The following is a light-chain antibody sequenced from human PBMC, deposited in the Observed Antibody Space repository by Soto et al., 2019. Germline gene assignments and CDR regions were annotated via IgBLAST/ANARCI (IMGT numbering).Light chain of an antibody. Sequence: ETVLTQSPATLSLSPGERAALFFRASRSISTYLAWYQQKPGQAPRLLIYEALNRATGIPARFSGSGSGTDFTLTISRLEPEDFAVYYCQQRNNSPLTFGGGTKVDIK. V-gene: IGKV3-11*01. CDR3: QQRNNSPLT. CDR1: RSISTY. J-gene: IGKJ4*02. CDR2: EAL.